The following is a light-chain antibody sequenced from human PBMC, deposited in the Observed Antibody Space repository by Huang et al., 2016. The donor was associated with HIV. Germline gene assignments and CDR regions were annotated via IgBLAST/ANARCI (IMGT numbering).Light chain of an antibody. Sequence: DIQMTQSPSFLSASPGVRVTLSCRANQDIGNFLAWYQHKPGGFPSLLIYGASTLQSGVPSRFSSRGSGTDFALTITSFQPDDVATYYCQRYDSAPRAFGQGTKVEI. CDR3: QRYDSAPRA. CDR1: QDIGNF. V-gene: IGKV1-27*01. CDR2: GAS. J-gene: IGKJ1*01.